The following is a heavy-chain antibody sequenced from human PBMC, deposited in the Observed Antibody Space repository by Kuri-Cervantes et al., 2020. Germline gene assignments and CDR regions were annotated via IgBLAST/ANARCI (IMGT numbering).Heavy chain of an antibody. CDR3: TRRSTHFDFWSSWLD. V-gene: IGHV1-69*05. Sequence: SVKVSCKASGGTFSSYAISWVRQAPGQGLEWMGGIVPIINETMYTQKFQGRLTIRTDDSTSTTYMELSSLRSEDTAVYYCTRRSTHFDFWSSWLDWGQGTLVTVSS. D-gene: IGHD3-3*01. J-gene: IGHJ4*02. CDR1: GGTFSSYA. CDR2: IVPIINET.